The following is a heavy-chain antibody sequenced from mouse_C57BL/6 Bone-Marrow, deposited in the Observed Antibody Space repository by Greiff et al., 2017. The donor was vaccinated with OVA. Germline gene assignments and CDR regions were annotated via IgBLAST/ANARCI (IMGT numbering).Heavy chain of an antibody. V-gene: IGHV1-59*01. CDR2: IYPADSYT. CDR1: GYSFTSYW. CDR3: ARTKICLIWSCFAY. J-gene: IGHJ3*01. D-gene: IGHD2-10*01. Sequence: QVQLQQPGAELVRPGTSVKMSCKASGYSFTSYWMNWVKQRPGKGLEWIGVIYPADSYTNYNAKFKGKGTLTVDKYSRASFMQLSSLTSESSAVYYCARTKICLIWSCFAYWGQGTLVTVSA.